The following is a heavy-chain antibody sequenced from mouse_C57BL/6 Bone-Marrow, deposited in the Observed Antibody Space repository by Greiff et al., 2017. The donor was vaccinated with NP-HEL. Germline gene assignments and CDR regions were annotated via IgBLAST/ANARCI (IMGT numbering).Heavy chain of an antibody. J-gene: IGHJ2*01. CDR2: ISSGSSTI. Sequence: DVMLVESGGGLVKPGGSLKLSCAASGFTFSDYGMHWVRQAPEKGLEWVAYISSGSSTIYYADTVKGRFTISRDNAKNTLFLQMTSLRSEDTAMYYCARKTVVGFDYWGQGTTLTVSS. CDR3: ARKTVVGFDY. V-gene: IGHV5-17*01. CDR1: GFTFSDYG. D-gene: IGHD1-1*01.